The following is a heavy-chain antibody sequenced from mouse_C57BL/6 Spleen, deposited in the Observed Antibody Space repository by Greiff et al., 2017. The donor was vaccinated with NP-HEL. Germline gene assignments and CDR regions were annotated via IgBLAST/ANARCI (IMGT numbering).Heavy chain of an antibody. Sequence: EVKLVESGGGLVKPGGSLKLSCAASGFTFSDYGMHWVRQAPEKGLEWVAYISSGSSTIYYADTVKGRFTISRDNAKNTLFLQMTSLRSEDTAMYYCARPRANWAWFAYWGQGALVTVSA. CDR3: ARPRANWAWFAY. V-gene: IGHV5-17*01. CDR1: GFTFSDYG. D-gene: IGHD4-1*01. J-gene: IGHJ3*01. CDR2: ISSGSSTI.